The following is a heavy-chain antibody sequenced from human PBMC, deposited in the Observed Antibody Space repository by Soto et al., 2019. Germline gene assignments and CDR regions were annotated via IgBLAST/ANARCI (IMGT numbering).Heavy chain of an antibody. V-gene: IGHV2-5*02. CDR3: AHKRDLFFDY. CDR2: IYGDDDK. J-gene: IGHJ4*02. Sequence: QITLKESGPTLVKPTETLTLTCTFSGFSLSTSAAAVGWIRQPPGKALEWLVLIYGDDDKRFSPSLRSRLTIXXDPSKNLVVHTMTNMDPVDTAAYYCAHKRDLFFDYWGQGTPVTVSS. D-gene: IGHD3-10*01. CDR1: GFSLSTSAAA.